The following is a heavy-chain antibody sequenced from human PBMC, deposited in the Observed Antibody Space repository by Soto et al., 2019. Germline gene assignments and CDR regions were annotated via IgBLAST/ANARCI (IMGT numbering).Heavy chain of an antibody. J-gene: IGHJ3*02. CDR1: GYTFTGYY. V-gene: IGHV1-2*04. D-gene: IGHD1-26*01. CDR3: ARSSMGATKGEGAFDI. Sequence: VSVKVSCKASGYTFTGYYMHWVRQAPGQGLEWMGWINPNSGGTNYAQKFQGWVTMTRDTSISTAYIELSRLRSDDTAVYYCARSSMGATKGEGAFDIWGQGTMVTVSS. CDR2: INPNSGGT.